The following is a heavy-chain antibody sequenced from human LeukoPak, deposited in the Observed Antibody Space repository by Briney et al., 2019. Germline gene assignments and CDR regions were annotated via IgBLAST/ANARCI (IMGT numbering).Heavy chain of an antibody. J-gene: IGHJ6*03. CDR3: ARRYYYYMDV. CDR1: GGSISSSSYY. Sequence: SETLSLTCTVSGGSISSSSYYWGWIRQPPGKGLEWIGSIYYSGSTNYNPSLKSRVTISVDTSKNQFSLKLSSVTAADTAVYYCARRYYYYMDVWGKGTTVTVSS. CDR2: IYYSGST. V-gene: IGHV4-39*07.